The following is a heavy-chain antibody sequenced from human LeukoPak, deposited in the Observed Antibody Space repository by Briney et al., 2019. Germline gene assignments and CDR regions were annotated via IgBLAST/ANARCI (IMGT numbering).Heavy chain of an antibody. J-gene: IGHJ4*02. Sequence: ASVKVSCKASGYTFTGYYMHWVRQAPGQGLEWMGWINPNSGGTNYAQKFQGRVTMTRDTSTSTAYMELSRLRSDDTAVYYCARDQYYYGSGSYYILSFEYQFDYWGQGTLVTVSS. CDR3: ARDQYYYGSGSYYILSFEYQFDY. D-gene: IGHD3-10*01. CDR1: GYTFTGYY. V-gene: IGHV1-2*02. CDR2: INPNSGGT.